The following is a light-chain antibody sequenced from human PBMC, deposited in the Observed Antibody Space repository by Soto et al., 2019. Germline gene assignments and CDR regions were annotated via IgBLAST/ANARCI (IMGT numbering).Light chain of an antibody. V-gene: IGLV2-8*01. CDR3: SSYAGSNNFPYV. CDR1: SSDVGGYNY. J-gene: IGLJ1*01. Sequence: SALKQPPSASGSPGHSVTITCIGTSSDVGGYNYVSWYQQHPGKAPKLMIYEVSKRPSGVPDRFSGSKSGNTASLTVSGLQAEDEDDYYCSSYAGSNNFPYVFGTGTKVTVL. CDR2: EVS.